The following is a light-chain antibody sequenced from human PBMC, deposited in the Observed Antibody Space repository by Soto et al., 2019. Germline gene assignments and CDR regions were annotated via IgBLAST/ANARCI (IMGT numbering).Light chain of an antibody. CDR2: GAG. V-gene: IGKV3-15*01. J-gene: IGKJ4*01. CDR1: QTISSN. CDR3: QQYNNWPPLT. Sequence: EIVMTQSPVTLSVSPGERATLSCRASQTISSNLAWYQQKPGQAPRLLIYGAGTRATGIPPRFSGSGSGTEFTLTISSLQSEDFAIYYCQQYNNWPPLTFGGGTKWISN.